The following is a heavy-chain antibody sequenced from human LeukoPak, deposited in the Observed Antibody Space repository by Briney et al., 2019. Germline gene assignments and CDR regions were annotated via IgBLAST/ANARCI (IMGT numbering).Heavy chain of an antibody. D-gene: IGHD1-1*01. V-gene: IGHV1-69*13. Sequence: SVNVSCTASGGTFSSYAISWVRQAPGQGLEWMGGIIPIFGTANYAQKFQGRVTITADESTSTAYMELSSLRSEDTAVYYCARDSFSGRYTAFDIWGQGTMVTVSS. J-gene: IGHJ3*02. CDR2: IIPIFGTA. CDR3: ARDSFSGRYTAFDI. CDR1: GGTFSSYA.